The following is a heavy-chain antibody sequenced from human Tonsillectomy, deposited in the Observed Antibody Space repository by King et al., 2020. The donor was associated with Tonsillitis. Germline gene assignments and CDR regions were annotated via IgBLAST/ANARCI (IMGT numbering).Heavy chain of an antibody. CDR1: SGSISNYY. D-gene: IGHD5-18*01. V-gene: IGHV4-59*01. CDR2: IFYSGNN. CDR3: AREREYTYGSTFDY. J-gene: IGHJ4*02. Sequence: VQLQESGPGLVKPSETLSLTCTVSSGSISNYYWSWIRQPPGKGLEVIGYIFYSGNNNYNPTLKCRVTIPVDTSKNQFYLTLRSVTAADTAVYYCAREREYTYGSTFDYWGQGTLVTVSS.